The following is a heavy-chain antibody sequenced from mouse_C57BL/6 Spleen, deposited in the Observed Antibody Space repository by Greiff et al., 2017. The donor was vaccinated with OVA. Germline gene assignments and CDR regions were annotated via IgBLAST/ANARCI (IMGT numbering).Heavy chain of an antibody. J-gene: IGHJ2*01. CDR1: GYSITSGYD. CDR2: IRYSGST. CDR3: ARDRGYGSSWYFDY. V-gene: IGHV3-1*01. Sequence: VQLQQSGPGMVKPSQSLSLTCTVTGYSITSGYDWHWIRHFPGNKLGWVGYIRYSGSTNYNPYLKGRITITHDTSKNHFFLKLNSVTTEDTATYYCARDRGYGSSWYFDYWGQGTTLTVSS. D-gene: IGHD1-1*01.